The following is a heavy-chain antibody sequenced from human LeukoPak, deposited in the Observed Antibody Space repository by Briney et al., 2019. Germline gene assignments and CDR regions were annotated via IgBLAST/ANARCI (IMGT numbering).Heavy chain of an antibody. V-gene: IGHV3-23*01. CDR2: LTGDGTGT. CDR1: GLTLSNSA. J-gene: IGHJ4*02. Sequence: GGSLRLSCVASGLTLSNSAMTGVRQAPGKGLEWVSILTGDGTGTFYADSVKGRFSISRDISTNTLYLQINSLGVDDTALYYCATVGGFCPSSNCYAYFDYWGQGSLVTVSS. CDR3: ATVGGFCPSSNCYAYFDY. D-gene: IGHD2-2*01.